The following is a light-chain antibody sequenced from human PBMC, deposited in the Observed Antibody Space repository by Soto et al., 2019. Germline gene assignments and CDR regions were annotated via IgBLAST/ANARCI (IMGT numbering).Light chain of an antibody. J-gene: IGKJ5*01. CDR2: GAS. CDR1: QTVSSSY. V-gene: IGKV3-20*01. CDR3: KQYNNWPPFT. Sequence: DIVLTQSPGTLSLSPGDRATLSCRASQTVSSSYLAWYQQKPGQAPRLLIYGASSRATGIPDRFSGSGSGTDFTLTISRLEPEDFAVYYCKQYNNWPPFTFGQGTRLEIK.